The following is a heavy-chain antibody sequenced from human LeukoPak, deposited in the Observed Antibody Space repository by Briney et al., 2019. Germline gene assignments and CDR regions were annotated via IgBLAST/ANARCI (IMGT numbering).Heavy chain of an antibody. CDR2: MNPNSGNT. CDR3: ARATGEHAFDI. CDR1: GYTFTCYD. Sequence: ASVTVSFKASGYTFTCYDINWVRQATGQGLEWMGWMNPNSGNTDYAQKFQGRVTITRNTSISKAYMEMSSLRSEDTAVYYWARATGEHAFDIWGQGTMVTVSS. V-gene: IGHV1-8*01. J-gene: IGHJ3*02. D-gene: IGHD7-27*01.